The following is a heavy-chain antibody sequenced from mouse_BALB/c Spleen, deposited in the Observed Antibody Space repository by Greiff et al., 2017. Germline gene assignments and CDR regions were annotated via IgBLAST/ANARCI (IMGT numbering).Heavy chain of an antibody. V-gene: IGHV5-17*02. CDR2: ISSGSSTI. J-gene: IGHJ4*01. CDR3: ARDPPHGAMDY. CDR1: GFTFSSFG. Sequence: EVQLQESGGGLVQPGGSRKLSCAASGFTFSSFGMHWVRQAPEKGLEWVAYISSGSSTIYYADTVKGRFTISRDNPKNTLFLQMTSLRSEDTAMYYCARDPPHGAMDYWGQGTSVTVSS.